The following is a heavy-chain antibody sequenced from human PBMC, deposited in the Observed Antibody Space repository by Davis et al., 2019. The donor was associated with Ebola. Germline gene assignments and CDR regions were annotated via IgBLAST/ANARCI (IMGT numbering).Heavy chain of an antibody. J-gene: IGHJ6*02. CDR2: ISSNGGST. D-gene: IGHD2-8*01. V-gene: IGHV3-64*01. CDR3: AKPLQYCTNGVCYTRYYYYGMDV. CDR1: GFTFSSYA. Sequence: GESLKISCAASGFTFSSYAMHWVRQAPGKGLEYVSAISSNGGSTYCANSVKGRFTISRDNSKNTLYLQMNSLRAEDTAVYYCAKPLQYCTNGVCYTRYYYYGMDVWGQGTTVTVSS.